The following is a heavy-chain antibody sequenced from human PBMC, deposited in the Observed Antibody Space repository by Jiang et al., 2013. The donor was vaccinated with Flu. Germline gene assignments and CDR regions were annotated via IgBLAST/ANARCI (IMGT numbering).Heavy chain of an antibody. CDR3: ARWHYYDSAIPAGMDV. Sequence: IYPGDSDTRYSPSFQGQVTISVDKSISTAYLHLRSLTASDTAIYFCARWHYYDSAIPAGMDVWGQGTTVTVSS. CDR2: IYPGDSDT. V-gene: IGHV5-51*01. D-gene: IGHD3-22*01. J-gene: IGHJ6*02.